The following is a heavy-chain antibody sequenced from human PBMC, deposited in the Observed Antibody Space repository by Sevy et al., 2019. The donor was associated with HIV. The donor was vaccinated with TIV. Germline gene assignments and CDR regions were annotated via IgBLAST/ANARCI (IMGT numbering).Heavy chain of an antibody. CDR2: ISGTSGTI. J-gene: IGHJ4*02. D-gene: IGHD3-22*01. CDR1: GFSFSQYS. V-gene: IGHV3-48*02. CDR3: ARVVLYYDANYCDY. Sequence: GGSLRLSCAASGFSFSQYSMNWVRQAPGKGLEWISYISGTSGTIYYAASVKGRFTISRDNAKNSVYLQMNSLRDEDTARYYCARVVLYYDANYCDYWGQGALVTVSS.